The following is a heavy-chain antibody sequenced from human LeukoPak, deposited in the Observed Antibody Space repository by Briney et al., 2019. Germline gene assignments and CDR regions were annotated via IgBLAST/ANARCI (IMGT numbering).Heavy chain of an antibody. V-gene: IGHV3-7*03. CDR1: GFTFSTYW. CDR2: IKQDGGEK. D-gene: IGHD5-18*01. Sequence: PGGSLRLSCAASGFTFSTYWMSWVRQAPGKGLEWVANIKQDGGEKYYADSVKGRFTISRDNSKNTLYLQMNSLRVEDTAVYYCAKKPSGYTYGGYFDYWGQGTLVTVSS. CDR3: AKKPSGYTYGGYFDY. J-gene: IGHJ4*02.